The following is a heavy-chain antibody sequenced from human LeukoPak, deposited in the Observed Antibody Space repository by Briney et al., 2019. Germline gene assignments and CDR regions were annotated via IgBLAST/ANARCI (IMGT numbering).Heavy chain of an antibody. V-gene: IGHV3-33*01. Sequence: GGSLRLSCAASGFTFSGYGMHWVRQAPGKGLEWVAVIWYDGSNKYYADSVKGRFTISRDNSKNTLYLQMNSLRAEDTAVYYCARRSSGYFLYYFDYWGQGTLVTVSS. CDR1: GFTFSGYG. D-gene: IGHD3-22*01. J-gene: IGHJ4*02. CDR2: IWYDGSNK. CDR3: ARRSSGYFLYYFDY.